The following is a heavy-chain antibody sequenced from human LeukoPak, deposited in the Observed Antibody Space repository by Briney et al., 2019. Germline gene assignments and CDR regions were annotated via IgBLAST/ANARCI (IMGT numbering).Heavy chain of an antibody. Sequence: ASVKVSCKASGYTFTSYYVHWVRQAPGQGLEWMGIINPSGGSTSYAQKFQGRVTMTRDMSTSTVYMELSSLRSEDTAVYYCARDLPTLLIRFDYWGQGTLVTVSS. V-gene: IGHV1-46*01. CDR2: INPSGGST. CDR3: ARDLPTLLIRFDY. J-gene: IGHJ4*02. D-gene: IGHD2-15*01. CDR1: GYTFTSYY.